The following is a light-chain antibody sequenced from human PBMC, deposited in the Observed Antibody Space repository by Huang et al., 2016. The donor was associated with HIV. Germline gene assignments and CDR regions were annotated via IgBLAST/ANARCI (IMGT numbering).Light chain of an antibody. J-gene: IGKJ4*01. CDR1: QSVSSY. Sequence: EIVLTQSPATLSLSPGERATLSCRASQSVSSYLAWYQQKPGQAPRLLIYDASNRATVIPARFSGSGSGTDFTLTISSLEPEDFAVYYCQQRSNSFLTFGGGTKVEIK. CDR2: DAS. CDR3: QQRSNSFLT. V-gene: IGKV3-11*01.